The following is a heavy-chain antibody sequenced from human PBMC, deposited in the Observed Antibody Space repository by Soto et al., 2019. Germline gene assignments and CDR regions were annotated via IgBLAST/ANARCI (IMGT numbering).Heavy chain of an antibody. CDR2: ISGSGGST. Sequence: GGSLRLSCAASGFTFSSYAMSWVRQAPGKGLEWVSAISGSGGSTYYADSVKGRFTISRDNSKNTLYLQMNSLRAEDTAVYYCAKLPDYYDSSGYYFFDPWGQGTLVTVYS. D-gene: IGHD3-22*01. CDR3: AKLPDYYDSSGYYFFDP. V-gene: IGHV3-23*01. CDR1: GFTFSSYA. J-gene: IGHJ5*02.